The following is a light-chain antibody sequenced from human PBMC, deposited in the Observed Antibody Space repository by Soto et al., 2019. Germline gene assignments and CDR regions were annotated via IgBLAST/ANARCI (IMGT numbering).Light chain of an antibody. V-gene: IGKV3-20*01. J-gene: IGKJ1*01. CDR3: QQYGRSTYPWT. CDR1: QSVSSSY. Sequence: EIVLTQSPGTLSLSPGERATLSCRASQSVSSSYLAWYQQKPGQAPRLLIYGASSRATGIPDRFSGSGPGTDFTLTISRLEPEDFSVYYCQQYGRSTYPWTFGQGPKLEIK. CDR2: GAS.